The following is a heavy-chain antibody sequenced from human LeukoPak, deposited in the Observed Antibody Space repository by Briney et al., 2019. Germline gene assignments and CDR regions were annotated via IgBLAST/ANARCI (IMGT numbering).Heavy chain of an antibody. V-gene: IGHV4-38-2*01. D-gene: IGHD6-6*01. CDR3: ARKSQAARRVNFDY. Sequence: SETLSLTCAVSGYSISSGYYWGWIRQPPGNGLEWIGGIYHSGSTYYNPSLKSRVTISVDTSKNQFSLKLSSVTAADTAVYYCARKSQAARRVNFDYWGQGTLVTVSS. CDR2: IYHSGST. CDR1: GYSISSGYY. J-gene: IGHJ4*02.